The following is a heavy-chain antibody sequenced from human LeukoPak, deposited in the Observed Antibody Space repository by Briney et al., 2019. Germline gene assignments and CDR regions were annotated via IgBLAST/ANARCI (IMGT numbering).Heavy chain of an antibody. CDR3: ARDRARNLDTPMVRSYYYYMDV. CDR1: GYTFTGYY. D-gene: IGHD3-10*01. V-gene: IGHV1-2*06. Sequence: ASVKVSCKASGYTFTGYYMHWVRQAPGQGLEWMGRINPNSGGTNYAQKFQGRVTMTRDTSIGTAYMELSRLRSDDTAVYYCARDRARNLDTPMVRSYYYYMDVWGRGTTVIVSS. CDR2: INPNSGGT. J-gene: IGHJ6*03.